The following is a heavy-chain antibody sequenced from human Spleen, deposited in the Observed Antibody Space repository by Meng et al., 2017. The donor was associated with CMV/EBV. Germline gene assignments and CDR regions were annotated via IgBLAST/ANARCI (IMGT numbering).Heavy chain of an antibody. D-gene: IGHD3-3*01. J-gene: IGHJ4*02. Sequence: SETLSLTCTVSGGSISSSIYYWGWIRQPPDKGLEWIGYIYYTGSTYYNPSLKSRVTISMDSSKKQFSLKLNSVTAADTAVYYCARGGYDFWSGFYAGCDYWGQGRLVTVSS. CDR2: IYYTGST. V-gene: IGHV4-30-4*08. CDR1: GGSISSSIYY. CDR3: ARGGYDFWSGFYAGCDY.